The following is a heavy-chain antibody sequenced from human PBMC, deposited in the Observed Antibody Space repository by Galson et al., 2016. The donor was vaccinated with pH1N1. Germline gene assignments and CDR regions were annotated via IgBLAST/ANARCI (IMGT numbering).Heavy chain of an antibody. D-gene: IGHD4-17*01. CDR3: ARQNDYGDYRGDAFDI. CDR1: GHKFTSSW. J-gene: IGHJ3*02. Sequence: QSGAEVKKPGESLKISCKGSGHKFTSSWIGWVRQMPGKGLEWMGCIYLGGSHIRYSPPFQGQVTISADKSINIVYLQWSSLKASDTAIYYCARQNDYGDYRGDAFDIWGQGTLVTVSS. CDR2: IYLGGSHI. V-gene: IGHV5-51*01.